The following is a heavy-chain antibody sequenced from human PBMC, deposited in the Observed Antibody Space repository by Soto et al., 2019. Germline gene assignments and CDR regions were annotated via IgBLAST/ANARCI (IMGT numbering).Heavy chain of an antibody. J-gene: IGHJ5*02. CDR1: GFTFSSYA. D-gene: IGHD6-6*01. V-gene: IGHV3-23*01. CDR3: RTSIAARLPP. Sequence: GGSLRLSCAASGFTFSSYAMSWVRQAPGKGLEWVSAISGSGGSTYYADSVKGRFTIYRDNAKNSLYLQMDSLRAGDTAVYYWRTSIAARLPPWGQGTLVTVSS. CDR2: ISGSGGST.